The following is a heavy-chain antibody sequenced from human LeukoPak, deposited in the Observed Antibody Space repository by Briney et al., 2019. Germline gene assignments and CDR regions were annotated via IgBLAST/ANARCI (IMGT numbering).Heavy chain of an antibody. CDR3: ARVGYGFATGNWFDP. J-gene: IGHJ5*02. Sequence: GGSLRLSCAASGFSFSSYGMHWVRQAPGKGLEWVAVIWYDGSNKYYADSVKGRFTISRDNSKNTLYLQMNSLRAEDTAVYYCARVGYGFATGNWFDPWGQGTLITVSS. CDR1: GFSFSSYG. D-gene: IGHD5-18*01. CDR2: IWYDGSNK. V-gene: IGHV3-33*08.